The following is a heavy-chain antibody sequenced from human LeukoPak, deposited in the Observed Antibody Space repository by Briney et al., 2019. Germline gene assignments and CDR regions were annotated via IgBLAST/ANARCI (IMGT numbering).Heavy chain of an antibody. D-gene: IGHD3-16*02. CDR1: GFTFSSYE. V-gene: IGHV3-33*08. J-gene: IGHJ3*02. Sequence: GGSLRLSCVASGFTFSSYEMNWVRQAPGKGLEWVAVIWYDGRNKFYADSLKGRFTISRDNSKNTLYLQMNSLRAEDTAVYYCARVNRGDAFDIWGQGTLVTVSS. CDR2: IWYDGRNK. CDR3: ARVNRGDAFDI.